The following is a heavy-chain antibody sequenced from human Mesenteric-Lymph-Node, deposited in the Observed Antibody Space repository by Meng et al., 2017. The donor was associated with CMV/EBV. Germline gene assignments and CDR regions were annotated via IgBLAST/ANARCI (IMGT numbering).Heavy chain of an antibody. V-gene: IGHV4-30-2*01. CDR1: IGSGYYA. CDR2: KYRGGAT. CDR3: ARGAYDSSGYYLNYFEK. Sequence: IGSGYYAWTWIRHPPGKALGWNEYKYRGGATFYGPSLEGRVTLSLDWSENKLSLKLTSVTAADTAVYYCARGAYDSSGYYLNYFEKWGQGTLVTVSS. J-gene: IGHJ4*02. D-gene: IGHD3-22*01.